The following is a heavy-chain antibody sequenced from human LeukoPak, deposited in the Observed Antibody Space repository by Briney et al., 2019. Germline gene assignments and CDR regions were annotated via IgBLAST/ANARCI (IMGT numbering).Heavy chain of an antibody. CDR3: ARGQLCSGGGCFSPVFDY. Sequence: SETLSLTCTVSGGSISSSSYYWGWIRQPPGRGLEWIGSKYYSGSTYYNSSLKSRVTISVDTSKNQFSLKLSSVTAADTAVYYCARGQLCSGGGCFSPVFDYWGQGTLVTVSS. J-gene: IGHJ4*02. V-gene: IGHV4-39*07. CDR2: KYYSGST. D-gene: IGHD2-15*01. CDR1: GGSISSSSYY.